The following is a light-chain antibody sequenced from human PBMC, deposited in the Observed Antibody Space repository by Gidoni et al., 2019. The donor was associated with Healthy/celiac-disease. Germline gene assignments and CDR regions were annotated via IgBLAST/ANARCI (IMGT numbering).Light chain of an antibody. Sequence: EIVLTQSPGTLSLSPGERATLSCRASQSVSSSYLAWYQQKPGQAPRHLIYGASSRATGIPDRFSGSGSGTDFTLTISRLEPEDFAVYYCQQYGSSPLMCSFGQGTKLEIK. J-gene: IGKJ2*04. V-gene: IGKV3-20*01. CDR3: QQYGSSPLMCS. CDR2: GAS. CDR1: QSVSSSY.